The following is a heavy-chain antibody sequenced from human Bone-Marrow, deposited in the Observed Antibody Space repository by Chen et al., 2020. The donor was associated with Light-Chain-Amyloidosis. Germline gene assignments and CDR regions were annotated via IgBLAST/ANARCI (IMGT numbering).Heavy chain of an antibody. CDR3: ARDAPQYYYDSSGYYLVDAFDI. D-gene: IGHD3-22*01. Sequence: EVQLVESGGGLVQPGGSLRLSCAASGFTFSSSWMHWVRQAPGKGLVVFTLHNSXXXXXSYADSVKGRFTISRDNAKNTLYLQMNSLRAEDTAVYYCARDAPQYYYDSSGYYLVDAFDIWGQGTMVTVSS. CDR1: GFTFSSSW. V-gene: IGHV3-74*01. CDR2: HNSXXXXX. J-gene: IGHJ3*02.